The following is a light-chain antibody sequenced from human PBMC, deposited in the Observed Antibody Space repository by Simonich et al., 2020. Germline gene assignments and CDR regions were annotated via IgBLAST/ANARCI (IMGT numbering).Light chain of an antibody. CDR3: QQYYSTPSWT. Sequence: DIVMTQSPDSLAVSLGERATINCKSSQSVLYSSNNKNYLAWYQQKPGQPPKLLIYWASTRESVVPSRFRGSGSGTDFTLTISSLQAEDVAVYYCQQYYSTPSWTFGQGTKVEIK. CDR2: WAS. J-gene: IGKJ1*01. V-gene: IGKV4-1*01. CDR1: QSVLYSSNNKNY.